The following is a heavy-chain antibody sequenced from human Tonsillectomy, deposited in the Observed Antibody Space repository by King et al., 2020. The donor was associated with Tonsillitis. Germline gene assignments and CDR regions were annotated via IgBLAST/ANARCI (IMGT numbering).Heavy chain of an antibody. V-gene: IGHV3-33*03. D-gene: IGHD4-17*01. CDR1: GFNFSSYA. Sequence: VQLVESGGRVVQPGRSLRLSCATSGFNFSSYALHWVRQAPGKGLEWVAIISYDGEIKYYADSVKGRFKISRDNHKNRLYLQMNSLRGDDAGVYYCAKTPQDGEIDPDYFDYWGQGTQVSVSS. CDR3: AKTPQDGEIDPDYFDY. CDR2: ISYDGEIK. J-gene: IGHJ4*02.